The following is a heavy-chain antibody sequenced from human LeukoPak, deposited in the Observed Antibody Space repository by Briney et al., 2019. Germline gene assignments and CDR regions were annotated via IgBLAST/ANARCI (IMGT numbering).Heavy chain of an antibody. V-gene: IGHV1-2*02. CDR1: GYTFTGHY. D-gene: IGHD2-15*01. Sequence: ASVKVSCKASGYTFTGHYIHWVRQAPGQGLEWMGWINPNSGGTNYAQKFQGRVTMTRDTSISTVYMELSRLRSDDTAVYYCARDRLRLGYERTNWFDPWGQGTLVTVSS. J-gene: IGHJ5*02. CDR2: INPNSGGT. CDR3: ARDRLRLGYERTNWFDP.